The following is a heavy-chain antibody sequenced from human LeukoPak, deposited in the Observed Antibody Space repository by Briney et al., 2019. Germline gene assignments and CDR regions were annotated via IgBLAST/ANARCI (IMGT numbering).Heavy chain of an antibody. V-gene: IGHV4-34*01. J-gene: IGHJ4*02. D-gene: IGHD3-22*01. CDR1: GGSSSGYY. Sequence: PSETLSLTCAVYGGSSSGYYWSWIRQPPGKGLEWIGEINHSGSTNYNPSLKSRVTISVDTSKNQFSLKLSSVTAADTAVYYCARARHYYDSSGYLPRGYYFDYWGRGTLVTVSS. CDR3: ARARHYYDSSGYLPRGYYFDY. CDR2: INHSGST.